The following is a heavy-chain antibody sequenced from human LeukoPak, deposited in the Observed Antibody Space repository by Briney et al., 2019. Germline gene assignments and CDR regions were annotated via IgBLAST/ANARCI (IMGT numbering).Heavy chain of an antibody. D-gene: IGHD3-10*01. Sequence: GESLKISCKGSGYSFTSYWIGWVRQMPGKGLEWMGIIYPGDSETRYSPSFQGQVTISADKSISTAYLQWSSLKASDTAMYYCARNPSYGSGLEDAFDIWGQGTMVTVSS. CDR2: IYPGDSET. J-gene: IGHJ3*02. V-gene: IGHV5-51*01. CDR1: GYSFTSYW. CDR3: ARNPSYGSGLEDAFDI.